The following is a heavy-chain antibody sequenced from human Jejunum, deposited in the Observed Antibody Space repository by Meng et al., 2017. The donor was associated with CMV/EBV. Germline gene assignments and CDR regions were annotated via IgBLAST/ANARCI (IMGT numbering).Heavy chain of an antibody. J-gene: IGHJ4*02. V-gene: IGHV3-23*01. CDR1: GFTFSSYG. Sequence: LRLSCAASGFTFSSYGMNWVRQAPVKGLEWVSGISETGGNTYYADSVKGRFTISRDNSKNILYLQMNSLRVEDTAIYFCATENWNADYWGQGTLVTVSS. CDR2: ISETGGNT. CDR3: ATENWNADY. D-gene: IGHD1-1*01.